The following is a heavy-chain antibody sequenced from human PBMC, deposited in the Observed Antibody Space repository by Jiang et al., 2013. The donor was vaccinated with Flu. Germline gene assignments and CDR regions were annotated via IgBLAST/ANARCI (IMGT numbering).Heavy chain of an antibody. J-gene: IGHJ4*02. CDR2: IDWDDDK. CDR1: TSPMC. CDR3: AHRQRFWSASDY. D-gene: IGHD3-3*02. V-gene: IGHV2-5*08. Sequence: TSPMCVSWIRQPPGKALEWLARIDWDDDKRYSPSLKSRLTITKDTSKNQVVLTMTNMDPVDTATYYCAHRQRFWSASDYWGQGTLVTVSS.